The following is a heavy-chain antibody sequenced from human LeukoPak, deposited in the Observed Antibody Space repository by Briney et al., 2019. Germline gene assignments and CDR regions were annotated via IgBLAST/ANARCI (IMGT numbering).Heavy chain of an antibody. CDR1: GFTFSSYS. CDR2: ISSSSSTI. J-gene: IGHJ4*02. Sequence: GESLRLSCAASGFTFSSYSMNWVRQAPGKGLEWVSYISSSSSTIYYADSVKGRFTISRDNAKNTLYLQMNSLRAEDTAIYYCAREIQAPGKTLDYWGQGALVTVSS. CDR3: AREIQAPGKTLDY. V-gene: IGHV3-48*01.